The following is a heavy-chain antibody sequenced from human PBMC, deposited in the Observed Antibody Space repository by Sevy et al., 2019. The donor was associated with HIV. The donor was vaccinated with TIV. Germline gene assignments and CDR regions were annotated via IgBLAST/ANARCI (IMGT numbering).Heavy chain of an antibody. CDR1: GFTFRSYS. Sequence: GESLKISCAASGFTFRSYSMNWVRQAPGRGLEWVSSITSSSSFIFYADSVKGRFTISRDNAKNSLVLQMNSLRAEDTAVYYCARPTSGLSEYEPLDNARFYGMDVWGQGTTVTVSS. CDR2: ITSSSSFI. CDR3: ARPTSGLSEYEPLDNARFYGMDV. J-gene: IGHJ6*02. V-gene: IGHV3-21*01. D-gene: IGHD1-20*01.